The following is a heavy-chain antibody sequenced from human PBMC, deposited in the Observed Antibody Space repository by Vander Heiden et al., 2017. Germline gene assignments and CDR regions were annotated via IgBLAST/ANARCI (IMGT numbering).Heavy chain of an antibody. Sequence: QLRLVPSGPEAMAPGPPQKLSCKPSGYTFIDYYTHWVRQAPGQGLEWMGWINPNSGATAYAHNYQGRVTVTRDTSISTAYMELSRLTSDDTAVYYCASESGSYYHYWGQGTLVTVSS. D-gene: IGHD1-26*01. J-gene: IGHJ4*02. CDR1: GYTFIDYY. V-gene: IGHV1-2*07. CDR2: INPNSGAT. CDR3: ASESGSYYHY.